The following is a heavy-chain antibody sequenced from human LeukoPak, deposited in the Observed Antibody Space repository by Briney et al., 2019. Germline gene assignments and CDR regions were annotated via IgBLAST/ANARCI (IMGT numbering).Heavy chain of an antibody. CDR1: GASASSNSAA. D-gene: IGHD2-15*01. V-gene: IGHV6-1*01. J-gene: IGHJ6*02. Sequence: SQTLSLTCAISGASASSNSAAWNWIRQSPSRGLEWLGRTYYRSKWYNDYAVSVKSRITINPDTSKNQFSLQLNSVTPEDTAVYYCARGRYCSGGSCYPPGYYYYGMDVWGQGTTVTVSS. CDR2: TYYRSKWYN. CDR3: ARGRYCSGGSCYPPGYYYYGMDV.